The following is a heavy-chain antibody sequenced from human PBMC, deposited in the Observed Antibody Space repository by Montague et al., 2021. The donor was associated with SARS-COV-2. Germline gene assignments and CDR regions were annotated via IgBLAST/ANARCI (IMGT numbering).Heavy chain of an antibody. CDR3: ARILVAAAGSPFDP. D-gene: IGHD6-13*01. CDR2: IDWDDDK. Sequence: PALVKPTQTPTLTCTFSGFSLSTSGMCVSWIRQPPGKALEWLARIDWDDDKYYSTSLKTRLTISKDTSKNQVVLTTTNMDPVDTATYYCARILVAAAGSPFDPWGQGTLVTVSS. V-gene: IGHV2-70*11. CDR1: GFSLSTSGMC. J-gene: IGHJ5*02.